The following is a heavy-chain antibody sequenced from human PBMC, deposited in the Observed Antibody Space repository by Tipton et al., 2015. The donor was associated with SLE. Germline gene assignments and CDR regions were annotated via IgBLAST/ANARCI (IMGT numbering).Heavy chain of an antibody. V-gene: IGHV3-30*04. D-gene: IGHD1-1*01. CDR3: ATSLLQGFDY. Sequence: SLRLSCAASGFTFSSYAMHWVRQAPGKGLEWVAVISYDGSNKYYADSVKGRFTISRDNSKNTLYLQMNSLRAEDTAVYYCATSLLQGFDYWGQGTLVTVSS. CDR1: GFTFSSYA. J-gene: IGHJ4*02. CDR2: ISYDGSNK.